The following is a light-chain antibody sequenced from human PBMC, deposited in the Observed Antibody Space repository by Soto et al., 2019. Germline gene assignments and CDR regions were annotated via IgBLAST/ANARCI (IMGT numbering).Light chain of an antibody. V-gene: IGKV4-1*01. CDR3: QQYYNTPLT. Sequence: DIVMTQSPDSLAVSLGERATINCKSSQSVFYSSNNKNYLAWYQQKPGQPPRLLIYWASTRESGVPDRFSGSGSGTDFTLTISSLQAEDVAVCYCQQYYNTPLTFGPGTKVDIK. CDR1: QSVFYSSNNKNY. J-gene: IGKJ3*01. CDR2: WAS.